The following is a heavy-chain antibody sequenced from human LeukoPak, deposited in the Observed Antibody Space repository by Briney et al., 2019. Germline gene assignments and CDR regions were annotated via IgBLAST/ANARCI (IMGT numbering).Heavy chain of an antibody. CDR1: GFTFSSYA. V-gene: IGHV3-23*01. D-gene: IGHD6-13*01. CDR3: AKDPVHSGPLAAAPRDP. J-gene: IGHJ5*02. CDR2: ISGSGGST. Sequence: GGSLRLSCAASGFTFSSYAMSWVRQAPGKGLEWVSAISGSGGSTYYADSVKGRLTISRDNSKNTLYLQMSSLRAEDTAVYYCAKDPVHSGPLAAAPRDPWGQGTLVTVSS.